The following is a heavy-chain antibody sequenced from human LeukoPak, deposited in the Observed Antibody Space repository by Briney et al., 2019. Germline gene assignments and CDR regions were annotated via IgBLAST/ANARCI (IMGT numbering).Heavy chain of an antibody. Sequence: GGSLRLSCAASGFTFSSYWMHWVRQAPGKGLEWVSVIYSGGSTYYADSVKGRFTISRDNSKNTLYLQMNSLRAEDTAVYYCARGWGYSGYDKNKSYYMDVWGKGTTVTISS. D-gene: IGHD5-12*01. CDR3: ARGWGYSGYDKNKSYYMDV. V-gene: IGHV3-53*01. CDR2: IYSGGST. J-gene: IGHJ6*03. CDR1: GFTFSSYW.